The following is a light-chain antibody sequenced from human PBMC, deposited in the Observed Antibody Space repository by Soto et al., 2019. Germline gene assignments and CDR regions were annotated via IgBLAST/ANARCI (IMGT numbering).Light chain of an antibody. J-gene: IGKJ5*01. CDR2: GAS. Sequence: ITQAPGSLSVSPGERATLSCRASQSVRSNLAWYQQKPGQAPRLLIYGASSRATGIPVRFSGSGSGTEFTLTISSLQSEDFAVYYCQQYNNWPFITFGQGTRLEI. CDR1: QSVRSN. V-gene: IGKV3-15*01. CDR3: QQYNNWPFIT.